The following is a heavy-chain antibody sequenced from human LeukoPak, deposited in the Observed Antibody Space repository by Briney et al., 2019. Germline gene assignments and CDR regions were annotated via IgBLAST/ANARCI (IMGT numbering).Heavy chain of an antibody. Sequence: GGSLRLSCAASGFTFSSYTMHWVRQAPGKGLEWVALISFDGRDKNFIDSVKGRFAMSRDNSKNTMYLQMNSLRDEDTAVYYCAKDGGNGYCSGGSCHQDYWGQGTLVTVSS. D-gene: IGHD2-15*01. CDR3: AKDGGNGYCSGGSCHQDY. J-gene: IGHJ4*02. V-gene: IGHV3-30*09. CDR2: ISFDGRDK. CDR1: GFTFSSYT.